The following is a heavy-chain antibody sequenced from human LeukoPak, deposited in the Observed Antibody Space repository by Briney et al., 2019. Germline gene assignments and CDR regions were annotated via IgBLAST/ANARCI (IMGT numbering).Heavy chain of an antibody. D-gene: IGHD3-3*01. CDR1: GGSISVNTYY. V-gene: IGHV4-39*02. Sequence: PSESLSLTCTVSGGSISVNTYYWGWIRQPPGKGLEWIGIIYYSGATYYNPSLQSRVTISVDTSKNQFSLKLTSVTAADTAVYFCARDSYYDFWSGYYVDSWGQGTLVTVSS. CDR3: ARDSYYDFWSGYYVDS. J-gene: IGHJ4*02. CDR2: IYYSGAT.